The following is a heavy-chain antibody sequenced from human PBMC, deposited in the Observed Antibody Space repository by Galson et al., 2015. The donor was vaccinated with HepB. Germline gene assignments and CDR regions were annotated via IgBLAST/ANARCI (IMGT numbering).Heavy chain of an antibody. CDR3: ARDDCTGCNCCAFDY. CDR1: GFTFSSYA. J-gene: IGHJ4*02. Sequence: SLRLSCAASGFTFSSYAMHWVRQAPGKGLEWVAVISYDGSNKYNADSVKGRFTISRDNSKNTLYLQMNSLRAEDTAVYYCARDDCTGCNCCAFDYWGQGTLVTVSS. CDR2: ISYDGSNK. D-gene: IGHD2-15*01. V-gene: IGHV3-30*04.